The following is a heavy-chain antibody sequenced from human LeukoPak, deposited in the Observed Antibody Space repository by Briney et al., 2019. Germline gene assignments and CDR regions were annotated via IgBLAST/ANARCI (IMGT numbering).Heavy chain of an antibody. CDR2: IKQDGSEK. CDR1: GFDFSNYW. Sequence: GGSLRLSCAASGFDFSNYWMYWVRQAPGKGLEWVANIKQDGSEKYYVDSVRGRFTISRDNAKNSLSLQMNSLRAEDTAVYYCAGNYGGWGQGTLVTVSS. D-gene: IGHD4-11*01. CDR3: AGNYGG. V-gene: IGHV3-7*03. J-gene: IGHJ4*02.